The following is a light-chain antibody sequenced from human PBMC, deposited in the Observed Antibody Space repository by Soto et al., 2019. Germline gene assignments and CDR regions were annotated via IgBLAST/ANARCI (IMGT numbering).Light chain of an antibody. V-gene: IGKV1-27*01. CDR3: PRYGCTPYT. CDR1: QDISDY. Sequence: DIQMTQSPSSLSASIGDRVTITCRASQDISDYLAWYQQKPGKVPNLLIYAASTLQSGVPSRFSGSGSGTDFSLTISSLQSEDFATYYCPRYGCTPYTFGPGTKVDIK. CDR2: AAS. J-gene: IGKJ3*01.